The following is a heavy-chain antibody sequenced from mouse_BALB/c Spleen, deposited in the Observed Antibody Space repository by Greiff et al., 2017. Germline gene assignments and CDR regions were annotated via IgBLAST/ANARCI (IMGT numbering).Heavy chain of an antibody. V-gene: IGHV2-2*02. CDR2: IWSGGST. CDR1: GFSLTSYG. CDR3: AYYGNYLYAMDY. J-gene: IGHJ4*01. Sequence: VQLQQSGPGLVQPSQSLSITCTVSGFSLTSYGVHWVRQSPGKGLEWMGVIWSGGSTDYNAAFISRMSISKDNSKSKVFFKMHSLQANDTSIYYCAYYGNYLYAMDYWGQGTSVTVSS. D-gene: IGHD2-1*01.